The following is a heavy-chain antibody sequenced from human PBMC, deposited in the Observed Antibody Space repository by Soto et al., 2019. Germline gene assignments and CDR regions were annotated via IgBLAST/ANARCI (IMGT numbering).Heavy chain of an antibody. CDR2: INHSGST. Sequence: QVQLQQWGAGLLKPSETLSLTCAVYGGSFSGYYWTWIRQPPGTGLEWIGEINHSGSTNYNPYLKSRVTISVDTPKNQFSLKLTSVTAADTAVYYCARDKITGLFDYWGQGTLVTVSS. V-gene: IGHV4-34*01. D-gene: IGHD2-8*02. CDR1: GGSFSGYY. J-gene: IGHJ4*02. CDR3: ARDKITGLFDY.